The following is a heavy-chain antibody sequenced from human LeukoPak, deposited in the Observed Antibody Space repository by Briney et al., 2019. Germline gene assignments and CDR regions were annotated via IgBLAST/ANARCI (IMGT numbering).Heavy chain of an antibody. J-gene: IGHJ3*02. Sequence: ASVKVSCKASGYTFTSYSISWVRQAPGQGLEWMGWISAHNDNTNYAQKFQGRVTMTTDTSTSTAYVELRSLRSDDTAVYYCARDRYCTNGVCSINDAFDIWGQGTMVTVSS. D-gene: IGHD2-8*01. CDR1: GYTFTSYS. V-gene: IGHV1-18*01. CDR3: ARDRYCTNGVCSINDAFDI. CDR2: ISAHNDNT.